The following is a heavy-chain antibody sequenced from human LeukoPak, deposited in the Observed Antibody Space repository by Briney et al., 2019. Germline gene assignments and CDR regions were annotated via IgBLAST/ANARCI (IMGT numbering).Heavy chain of an antibody. CDR1: GGSISSSSYY. J-gene: IGHJ4*02. D-gene: IGHD2-21*01. V-gene: IGHV4-39*02. CDR3: ATLGLYCGGDCFESPPDY. Sequence: SETLSLTCTVSGGSISSSSYYWGWIRQPPGKGLEWIGSFFYSGSTYYNPSLKSRVTISVDTSKNHFSLRLSSVTAADTAVYYCATLGLYCGGDCFESPPDYWGQGTLVTVSS. CDR2: FFYSGST.